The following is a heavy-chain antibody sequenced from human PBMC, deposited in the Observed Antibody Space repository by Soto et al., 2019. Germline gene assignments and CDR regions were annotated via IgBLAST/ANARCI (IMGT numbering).Heavy chain of an antibody. D-gene: IGHD4-17*01. CDR3: ARGDDYGDYGAGGRFDP. V-gene: IGHV4-34*01. CDR2: INHSGST. J-gene: IGHJ5*02. CDR1: GGSFSGYY. Sequence: SETLSLTCAVYGGSFSGYYWSWIRQPPGKGLEWIGEINHSGSTNYNPSLKSRVTISVDTSKNQFSLKLSSVTAADTAVYYCARGDDYGDYGAGGRFDPWGQGTLVTVSS.